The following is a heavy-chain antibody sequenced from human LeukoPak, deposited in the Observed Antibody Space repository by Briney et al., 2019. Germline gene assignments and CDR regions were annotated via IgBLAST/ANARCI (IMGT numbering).Heavy chain of an antibody. CDR2: IKQDGSEK. D-gene: IGHD5-12*01. CDR1: GFTFSSYW. CDR3: ARERAPLGDIVATTIDY. V-gene: IGHV3-7*01. J-gene: IGHJ4*02. Sequence: GSLRLSCAASGFTFSSYWMSWVRQAPGKGLEWVANIKQDGSEKYYVDSVKGRFTISRDNAKNSLYLQMNSLRAEDTAVYYCARERAPLGDIVATTIDYWGQGTLVTVSS.